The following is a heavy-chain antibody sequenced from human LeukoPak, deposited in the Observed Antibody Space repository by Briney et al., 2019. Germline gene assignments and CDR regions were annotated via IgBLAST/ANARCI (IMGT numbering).Heavy chain of an antibody. J-gene: IGHJ4*02. V-gene: IGHV3-23*01. D-gene: IGHD2-15*01. CDR1: GFSFSTYA. CDR2: ITGSGGST. CDR3: AKGSASGRPYYFDS. Sequence: GGSLRLSCAASGFSFSTYAMSWVRQAPGKGLEWVSGITGSGGSTYHADSVKGRFTISRDNSKNTLFLQMSSLRAEDSAIFYCAKGSASGRPYYFDSWGQGILVIVSS.